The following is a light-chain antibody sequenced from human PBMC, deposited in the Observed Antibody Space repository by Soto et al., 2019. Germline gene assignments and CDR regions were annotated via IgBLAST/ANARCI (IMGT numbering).Light chain of an antibody. CDR2: NAS. V-gene: IGKV3-11*01. CDR1: QSVSRY. J-gene: IGKJ5*01. CDR3: QQRRDWPPT. Sequence: EIVLTQSPATLSLSPGERDTLSCRASQSVSRYLAWYQQIPGQAPRLLIYNASNRATGIPARFSGSGSGTDFTLTISSLEPEDFAVYYCQQRRDWPPTFGQGTRLEIK.